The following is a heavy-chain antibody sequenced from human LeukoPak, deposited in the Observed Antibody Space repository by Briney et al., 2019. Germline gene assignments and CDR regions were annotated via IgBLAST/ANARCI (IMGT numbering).Heavy chain of an antibody. CDR3: AAGGRYDSNYYYYMDV. CDR2: IIPIFGTA. Sequence: GASVKVSCKASGGTFSSYAISWVRQAPGQGLEWMGGIIPIFGTANYAQKFQGRVTITADESTSTAYMELSSLRSEDTAVYYCAAGGRYDSNYYYYMDVWGKGTTVTVSS. V-gene: IGHV1-69*13. D-gene: IGHD5-12*01. J-gene: IGHJ6*03. CDR1: GGTFSSYA.